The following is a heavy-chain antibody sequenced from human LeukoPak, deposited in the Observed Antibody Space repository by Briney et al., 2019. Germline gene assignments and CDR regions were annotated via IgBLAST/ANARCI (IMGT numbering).Heavy chain of an antibody. CDR3: ARSGLNRFDY. J-gene: IGHJ4*02. CDR1: GFTFSSFA. CDR2: FSGSGGST. Sequence: GGSLRLSCAASGFTFSSFAMSWVRQAPGKGLEWVSTFSGSGGSTYYADSVKGRFSISRDNSKKTLYLQMNSLRAEDTAAYYCARSGLNRFDYWGQGALVSVSS. D-gene: IGHD2-15*01. V-gene: IGHV3-23*01.